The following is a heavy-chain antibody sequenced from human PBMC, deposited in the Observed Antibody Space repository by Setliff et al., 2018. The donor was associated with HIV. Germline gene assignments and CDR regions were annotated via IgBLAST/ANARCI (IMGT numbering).Heavy chain of an antibody. CDR3: ARHISPDMDNFWSGYRGYFDY. J-gene: IGHJ4*02. D-gene: IGHD3-3*01. CDR1: GGSISSNNW. V-gene: IGHV4-4*01. Sequence: SETLSLTCAVSGGSISSNNWWSWIRQPPGKGLEWIGSIYYSGTTYYNPSLKSRVTMSVDTSTSRLSLKVHSVTAADTAVYWCARHISPDMDNFWSGYRGYFDYWGQGTLVTVS. CDR2: IYYSGTT.